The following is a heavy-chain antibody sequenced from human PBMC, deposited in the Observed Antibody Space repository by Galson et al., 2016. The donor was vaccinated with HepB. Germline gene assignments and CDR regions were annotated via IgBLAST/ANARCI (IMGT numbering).Heavy chain of an antibody. CDR1: GVTFSSYT. CDR2: VSYNERNK. CDR3: ARDRRLKGFGEDFDC. Sequence: SLRLSCAASGVTFSSYTMHWVRQAPGKGLEWVAFVSYNERNKYYEDSVKGRFTISRDNSKNTVYLQMDSLRAEDTAVYYCARDRRLKGFGEDFDCWGQGTLVTVSS. V-gene: IGHV3-30*04. J-gene: IGHJ4*02. D-gene: IGHD3-10*01.